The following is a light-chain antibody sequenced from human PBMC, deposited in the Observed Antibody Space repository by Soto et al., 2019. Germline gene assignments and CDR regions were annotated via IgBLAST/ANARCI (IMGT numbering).Light chain of an antibody. CDR3: QQYNSYSLT. Sequence: DIQMTQSPSTLSASVGDRVTITCRASQSISSWLAWYQQKPGKAPKLLIYKASSLESGVPSRFSGSGSGTEFTLTISSLQSDDFATYYCQQYNSYSLTFGGGPKVEIK. CDR2: KAS. CDR1: QSISSW. J-gene: IGKJ4*01. V-gene: IGKV1-5*03.